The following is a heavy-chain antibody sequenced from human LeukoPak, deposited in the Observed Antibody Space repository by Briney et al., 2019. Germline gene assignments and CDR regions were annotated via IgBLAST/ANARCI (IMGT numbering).Heavy chain of an antibody. V-gene: IGHV3-23*01. CDR2: ISGSGGST. D-gene: IGHD5-12*01. J-gene: IGHJ3*02. CDR1: GFTFSSYA. CDR3: AKDDSGYVGTDALDI. Sequence: PGGSLRLSCAASGFTFSSYAMSWVRQAPGKGLEWVSAISGSGGSTYYADSVKGRFTISRDNSKNTLYLQMNSLRAEDTVVYYCAKDDSGYVGTDALDIWGQGTMVTVSS.